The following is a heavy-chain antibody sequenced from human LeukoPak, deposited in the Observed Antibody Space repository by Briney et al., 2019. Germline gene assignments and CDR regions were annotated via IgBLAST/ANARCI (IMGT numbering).Heavy chain of an antibody. CDR1: GFTFSSYA. J-gene: IGHJ4*02. CDR2: ISGSGAST. CDR3: ARDLMGIAYRGAFYY. D-gene: IGHD6-13*01. V-gene: IGHV3-23*01. Sequence: GGSLRLSCAASGFTFSSYAMSWVRQAPGKGLEWVSAISGSGASTYYADSVKGRFTISRDNSKNTLYLQMNSLRAEDTAVYYCARDLMGIAYRGAFYYWGQGTLVTVSS.